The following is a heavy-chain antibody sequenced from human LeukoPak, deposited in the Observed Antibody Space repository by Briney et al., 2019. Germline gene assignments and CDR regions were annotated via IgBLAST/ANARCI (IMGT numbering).Heavy chain of an antibody. Sequence: GGSLRLSCAASGFTFSSHWMNWVRQAPGKGLEWEANIKQDGSEKYYVDSVKGRFTISRDNAKNSLYLQMNSLRAEDTAVYYCARDSSKITMIVVVITLDYWGQGTLVTVSS. CDR1: GFTFSSHW. V-gene: IGHV3-7*01. CDR3: ARDSSKITMIVVVITLDY. D-gene: IGHD3-22*01. J-gene: IGHJ4*02. CDR2: IKQDGSEK.